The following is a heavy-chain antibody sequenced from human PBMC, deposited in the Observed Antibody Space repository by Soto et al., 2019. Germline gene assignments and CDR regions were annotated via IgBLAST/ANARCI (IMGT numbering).Heavy chain of an antibody. D-gene: IGHD2-2*01. J-gene: IGHJ3*02. CDR2: IHYTGST. Sequence: PSETLSLTCTISGGSISSDNHYWSWIRQHPGKGLEWIGYIHYTGSTYYNPSLESRVTISVDTSKNKFSLNLNSVTAADTAVFYCAREVIAPAASDAFDIWGQGTMVTVSS. CDR3: AREVIAPAASDAFDI. V-gene: IGHV4-31*03. CDR1: GGSISSDNHY.